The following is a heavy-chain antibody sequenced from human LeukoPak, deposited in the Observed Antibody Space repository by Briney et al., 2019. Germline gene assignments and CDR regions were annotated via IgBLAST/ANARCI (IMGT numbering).Heavy chain of an antibody. D-gene: IGHD3-9*01. J-gene: IGHJ4*02. CDR1: GGSISSYY. CDR2: IYYSGST. Sequence: SETLSLTCTVSGGSISSYYWSWIRQPPGKGLEWLGYIYYSGSTNYNPSLKSRVTISVDTSKNQFSLKLSSVTAADTAVYFCARVGGSYYDILTGHFDYWGQGTLVTVSS. CDR3: ARVGGSYYDILTGHFDY. V-gene: IGHV4-59*12.